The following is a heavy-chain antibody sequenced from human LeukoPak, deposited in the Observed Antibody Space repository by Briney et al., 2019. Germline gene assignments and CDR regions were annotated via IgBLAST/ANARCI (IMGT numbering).Heavy chain of an antibody. CDR3: ARVQDWNYFDY. V-gene: IGHV4-59*01. D-gene: IGHD2-15*01. CDR2: VYYSGST. J-gene: IGHJ4*02. CDR1: GGSISSYY. Sequence: KPSETLSLTCTVSGGSISSYYWSWIRQPPGKGLEWIGYVYYSGSTNYNPSLKSRVTISVDTSKNQFSLKLSSVTAADTAVYYCARVQDWNYFDYWGQGTLVTVSS.